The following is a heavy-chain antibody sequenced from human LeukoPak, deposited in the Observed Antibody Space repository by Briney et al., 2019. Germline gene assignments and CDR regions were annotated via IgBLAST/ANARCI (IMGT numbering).Heavy chain of an antibody. J-gene: IGHJ4*02. V-gene: IGHV4-31*03. CDR1: GGSISSGGYY. CDR2: IYYSGST. D-gene: IGHD3-10*01. CDR3: ARYYYGSGSYFDY. Sequence: SQTLSLTCTVSGGSISSGGYYWSWIRQHPGKGLEWVGYIYYSGSTYYNPSLKSRVTISVDTSKNQFSLKLSSVTAADTAVYYCARYYYGSGSYFDYWGQGTLVTVSS.